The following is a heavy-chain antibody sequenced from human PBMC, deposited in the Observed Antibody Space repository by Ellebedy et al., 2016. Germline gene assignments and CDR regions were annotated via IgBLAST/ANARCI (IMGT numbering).Heavy chain of an antibody. V-gene: IGHV3-30-3*01. CDR2: ISYDGSNK. D-gene: IGHD2-8*01. J-gene: IGHJ4*02. CDR3: SRKSFCTNGVCYTSAGFDY. CDR1: GFTFSSYA. Sequence: GESLKISCAASGFTFSSYAMHWVRQAPGKGLEWVAVISYDGSNKYYADSVKGRFTISRDNSKNTLYLQMNSLRAEDTAVYYCSRKSFCTNGVCYTSAGFDYWGQGTLVTVSS.